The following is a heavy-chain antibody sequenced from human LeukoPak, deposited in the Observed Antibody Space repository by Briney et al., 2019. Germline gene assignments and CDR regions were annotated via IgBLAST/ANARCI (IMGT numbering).Heavy chain of an antibody. D-gene: IGHD2-15*01. V-gene: IGHV4-31*03. CDR3: ASNPCSGGSCYWYFDL. Sequence: PSETLSLTCTVSGGSISSGGDYWSWIRQPPGKGLEWIAYIYYSGSTYYNPSLKSRVTISVDTSKNQFSLKLTSVTAADTAVYYCASNPCSGGSCYWYFDLWGRGTLVTVSS. CDR2: IYYSGST. CDR1: GGSISSGGDY. J-gene: IGHJ2*01.